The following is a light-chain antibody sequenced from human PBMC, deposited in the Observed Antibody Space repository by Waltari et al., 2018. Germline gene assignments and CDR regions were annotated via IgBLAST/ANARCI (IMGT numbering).Light chain of an antibody. V-gene: IGLV2-14*01. CDR1: SSDVGAYNY. CDR2: DVT. J-gene: IGLJ3*02. CDR3: SSYTSSSTWV. Sequence: QSALTQPASVSGSPGQSITISCTGTSSDVGAYNYVSWYQQHPGRAPKLMIYDVTKRPSVVSNRFSGSKSGNTASLTISGLQAEDEADYYCSSYTSSSTWVFGGGTKLTVL.